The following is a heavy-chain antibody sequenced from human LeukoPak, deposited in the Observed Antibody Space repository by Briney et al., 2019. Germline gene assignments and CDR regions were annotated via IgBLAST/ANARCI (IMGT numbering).Heavy chain of an antibody. Sequence: GASVKVSCKASGYTFTNYDINWVRQATGQGLEWMGWMNPKSGYTGYAQKFQGRVTMTRDTSISTAYMELGSLRSEDTAVYYCARVTGSIDYWGQGNLFTVSS. V-gene: IGHV1-8*01. CDR2: MNPKSGYT. J-gene: IGHJ4*02. D-gene: IGHD1-26*01. CDR3: ARVTGSIDY. CDR1: GYTFTNYD.